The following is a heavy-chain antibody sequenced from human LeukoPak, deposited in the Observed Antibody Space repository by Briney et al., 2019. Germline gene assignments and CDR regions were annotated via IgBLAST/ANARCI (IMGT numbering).Heavy chain of an antibody. Sequence: PGGSLRLSCAASGFTFITYSMHWVRQTPGKGLEWVAVISYDASNKYYADSVKGRFTISRDNSKNTLYLQMNSLRAEDTAVYYCAKSHGYSYGFDYWGQGTLVTVSS. D-gene: IGHD5-18*01. CDR3: AKSHGYSYGFDY. CDR2: ISYDASNK. CDR1: GFTFITYS. J-gene: IGHJ4*02. V-gene: IGHV3-30*18.